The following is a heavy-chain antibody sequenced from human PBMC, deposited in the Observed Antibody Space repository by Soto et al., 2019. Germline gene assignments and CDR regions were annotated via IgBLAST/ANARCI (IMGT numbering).Heavy chain of an antibody. J-gene: IGHJ6*02. D-gene: IGHD6-13*01. CDR1: GYSFTSYW. Sequence: GESLNISCKGSGYSFTSYWIGWVRQMPGKGLEWVGIIYPGDSDTRYSPSFQGQVTISADKSISTAYLQWSSLKASGTAMYYCARTSAAGKYYYGMAVWGQGTTVTVSS. CDR2: IYPGDSDT. V-gene: IGHV5-51*01. CDR3: ARTSAAGKYYYGMAV.